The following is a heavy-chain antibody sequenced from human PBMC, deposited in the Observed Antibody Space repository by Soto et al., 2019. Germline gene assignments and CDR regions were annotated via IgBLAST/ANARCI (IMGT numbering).Heavy chain of an antibody. Sequence: QVQLVQSGAEVKKPGSSVKVSCKASGGSLSNYGISWVRQAPGQGLEWMGAIIPVFGTPNYAQKFQDRVTITADESTTTVYTEVRSLTSEDTAVYYCARGDATKIVVTTYYGMDVWGQGTTVTVSS. V-gene: IGHV1-69*12. CDR2: IIPVFGTP. CDR3: ARGDATKIVVTTYYGMDV. J-gene: IGHJ6*02. CDR1: GGSLSNYG. D-gene: IGHD3-22*01.